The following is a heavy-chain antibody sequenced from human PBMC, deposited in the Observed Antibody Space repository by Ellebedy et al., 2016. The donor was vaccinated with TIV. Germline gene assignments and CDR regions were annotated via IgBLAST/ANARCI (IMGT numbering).Heavy chain of an antibody. CDR2: ITAGGAST. V-gene: IGHV3-23*01. CDR3: VKLDSSGFYYGRLDY. CDR1: GFTFSDPA. J-gene: IGHJ4*02. D-gene: IGHD3-22*01. Sequence: GESLKISCAASGFTFSDPAMSWVRQPPGKGLEWVSGITAGGASTHYVDSVKGRFTISRDNSKKTLSLQMNSLRAEDTAVYYCVKLDSSGFYYGRLDYWGQGTLVTVSS.